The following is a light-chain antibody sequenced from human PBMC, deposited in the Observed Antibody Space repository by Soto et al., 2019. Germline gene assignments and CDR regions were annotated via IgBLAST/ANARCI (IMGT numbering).Light chain of an antibody. J-gene: IGLJ1*01. CDR3: GSYTGTIYV. Sequence: QSVLTQPASVSGSPGQSITISCTGTSGDVGVYKFVSWYQQHPGKAPKLIIYEVSNRPSGVSSRFSGSMSGNTASLTISGLQAEDEADYYCGSYTGTIYVFGTGTKV. CDR2: EVS. CDR1: SGDVGVYKF. V-gene: IGLV2-14*01.